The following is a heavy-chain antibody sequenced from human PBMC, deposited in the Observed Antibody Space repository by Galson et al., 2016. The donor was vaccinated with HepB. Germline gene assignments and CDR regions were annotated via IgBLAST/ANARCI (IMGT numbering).Heavy chain of an antibody. D-gene: IGHD1-1*01. CDR3: ARRTGNGFDV. Sequence: CAISGDSVSSNSATWNWIRLSPSRGLEWLGRTYYRSRWYSDYALSVKSRITINADTSKSQFSLRLNSVTPEDTAVYYCARRTGNGFDVWGKGTPVTVSS. CDR2: TYYRSRWYS. V-gene: IGHV6-1*01. J-gene: IGHJ6*04. CDR1: GDSVSSNSAT.